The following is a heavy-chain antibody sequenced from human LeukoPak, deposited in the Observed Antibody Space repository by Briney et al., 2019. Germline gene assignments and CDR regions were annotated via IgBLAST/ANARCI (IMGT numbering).Heavy chain of an antibody. J-gene: IGHJ3*02. CDR2: ISAYNGNT. CDR3: ARDWFCSASYCSDVFDI. V-gene: IGHV1-18*01. CDR1: GYTFTSYG. D-gene: IGHD3-3*01. Sequence: ASVKVSCKASGYTFTSYGISWVRQAPGQGLEWMGWISAYNGNTNYAQNLQGRVTMTTDSSTNTAYMELSSLRSDDTAMYYCARDWFCSASYCSDVFDIWGQGTMVTVFS.